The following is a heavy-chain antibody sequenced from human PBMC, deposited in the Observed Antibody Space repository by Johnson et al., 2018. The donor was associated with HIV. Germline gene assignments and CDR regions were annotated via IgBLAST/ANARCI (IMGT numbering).Heavy chain of an antibody. V-gene: IGHV3-20*04. D-gene: IGHD6-13*01. J-gene: IGHJ3*02. CDR3: ARGPGYSSSWDVKTDAFDM. Sequence: VQLVESGGGVVKPGGSLRLSCAASGFSFSDYYMSWVRQAPGKGLEWVSGINWNGGSTGYADSVKGRFTISRDNAKNSLYLQMNSLRAEDTALYYCARGPGYSSSWDVKTDAFDMWGKGTIVTVSS. CDR1: GFSFSDYY. CDR2: INWNGGST.